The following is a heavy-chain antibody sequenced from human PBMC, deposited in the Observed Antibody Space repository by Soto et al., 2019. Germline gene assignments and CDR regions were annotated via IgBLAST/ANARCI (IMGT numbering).Heavy chain of an antibody. Sequence: SETLSLTCTVSGGSISSSSYYWGWIRQPPGEGLEWIGSIYYSGSTYYNPSLKSRVTISVDTSKNQFSLKLSSVTAADTAVYYCARQLELLDFCWFDPWGQGTLVTVSS. CDR3: ARQLELLDFCWFDP. D-gene: IGHD1-7*01. J-gene: IGHJ5*02. CDR2: IYYSGST. V-gene: IGHV4-39*01. CDR1: GGSISSSSYY.